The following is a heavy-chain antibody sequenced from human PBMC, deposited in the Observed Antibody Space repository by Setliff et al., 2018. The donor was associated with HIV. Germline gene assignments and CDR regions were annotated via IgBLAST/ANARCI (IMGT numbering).Heavy chain of an antibody. CDR1: GSTFSTYW. CDR3: ATDCAVVGGTGSLDS. CDR2: IKQDGSEK. Sequence: GGSLRLSCAASGSTFSTYWMSWVRQAPGKGLEWVANIKQDGSEKNYMDSVKGRFTISRDNAKNSLYLQMNSLRVEDTAVYYCATDCAVVGGTGSLDSWGQGTLVTVS. V-gene: IGHV3-7*05. J-gene: IGHJ4*02. D-gene: IGHD1-26*01.